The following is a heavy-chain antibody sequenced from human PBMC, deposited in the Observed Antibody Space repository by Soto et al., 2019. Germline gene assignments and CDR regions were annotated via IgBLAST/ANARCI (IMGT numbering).Heavy chain of an antibody. CDR2: INPSGGST. CDR3: AIGKMVVITPPLPDY. V-gene: IGHV1-46*03. D-gene: IGHD3-22*01. CDR1: GYTFTSYY. J-gene: IGHJ4*02. Sequence: SVKVSWKASGYTFTSYYMHWVRQAPGQGLEWMGIINPSGGSTSYAQKFQGRVTMTRDTSTSTVYMELSSLRSEATAVYYCAIGKMVVITPPLPDYWGQGTLVTVSS.